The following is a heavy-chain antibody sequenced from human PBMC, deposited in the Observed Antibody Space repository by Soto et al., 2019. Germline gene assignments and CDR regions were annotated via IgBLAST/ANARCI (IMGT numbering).Heavy chain of an antibody. CDR3: ARRGYSYNYYYYYYGMDV. Sequence: GGSLRLSCAASGFTFSSYGMHWVRQAPGKGLEWVAVIWYDGSNKYYADSVKGRFTISRDNSKNTLYLQMNSLRAEDTAVYYCARRGYSYNYYYYYYGMDVWGQGTTVTVSS. V-gene: IGHV3-33*01. J-gene: IGHJ6*02. CDR2: IWYDGSNK. CDR1: GFTFSSYG. D-gene: IGHD5-18*01.